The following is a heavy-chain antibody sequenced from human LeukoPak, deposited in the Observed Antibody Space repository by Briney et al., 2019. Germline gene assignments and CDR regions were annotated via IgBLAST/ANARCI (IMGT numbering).Heavy chain of an antibody. J-gene: IGHJ5*02. CDR3: ARGYSSSWYFNWFDP. CDR2: IYYNGST. D-gene: IGHD6-13*01. V-gene: IGHV4-39*07. Sequence: SETLSLTCTVSGGSISISYYWGWIRQPPGKGLEWFGNIYYNGSTYYNPSLKSRVTISVDTSKNQFSLKLSSVTAADTAVYYCARGYSSSWYFNWFDPWGQGTLVAVSS. CDR1: GGSISISYY.